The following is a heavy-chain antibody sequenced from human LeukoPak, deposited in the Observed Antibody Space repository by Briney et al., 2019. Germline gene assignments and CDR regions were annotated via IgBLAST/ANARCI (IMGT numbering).Heavy chain of an antibody. CDR2: INPNSGGT. Sequence: ASVKVSCKASGYTFTGYYMHWVRQAPGQGLEWMGWINPNSGGTNYAQKFQGRVTMTTDTSTSTAYMELRSLRSDDTAMYYCARGTNYYYYMDVWGKGTTVTVSS. CDR3: ARGTNYYYYMDV. V-gene: IGHV1-2*02. CDR1: GYTFTGYY. D-gene: IGHD1-1*01. J-gene: IGHJ6*03.